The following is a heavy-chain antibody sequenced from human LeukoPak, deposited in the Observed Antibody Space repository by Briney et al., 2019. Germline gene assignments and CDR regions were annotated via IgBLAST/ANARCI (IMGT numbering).Heavy chain of an antibody. V-gene: IGHV1-3*01. CDR2: INAGNGNT. CDR3: ARDYYSSGWYARFDP. CDR1: GYTFTSYA. J-gene: IGHJ5*02. D-gene: IGHD6-19*01. Sequence: ASVKVSCKASGYTFTSYAMHWVRQAPGQRLEWMGWINAGNGNTKYSQKFQGRVTITRDTSTSTAYMELRSLRSDDTAVYYCARDYYSSGWYARFDPWGQGTLVTVSS.